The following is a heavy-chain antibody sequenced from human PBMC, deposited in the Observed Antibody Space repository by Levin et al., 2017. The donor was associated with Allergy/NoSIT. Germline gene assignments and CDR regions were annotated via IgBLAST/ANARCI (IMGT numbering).Heavy chain of an antibody. CDR3: AREMAETAADTFDI. Sequence: GESLKISCKASGYTFTFYGISWVRQAPGQGLEWMGWISPYNGNTNYAQKLQGRVTMTTDTSTSTAYMELWSLRSDDTAVYYCAREMAETAADTFDIWGQGTMVTVSS. CDR2: ISPYNGNT. V-gene: IGHV1-18*01. D-gene: IGHD2-8*01. CDR1: GYTFTFYG. J-gene: IGHJ3*02.